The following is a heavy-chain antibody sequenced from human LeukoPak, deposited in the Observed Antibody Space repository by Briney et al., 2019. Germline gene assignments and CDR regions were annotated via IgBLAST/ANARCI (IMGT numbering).Heavy chain of an antibody. D-gene: IGHD3-10*01. CDR1: GFTFSSYA. CDR2: INTDGSIT. J-gene: IGHJ4*02. CDR3: ARDRGPRTGFMVREAYDY. V-gene: IGHV3-74*01. Sequence: GGSLRLSCAASGFTFSSYAMSWVRQAPGKGLVWVSRINTDGSITNYADSVKGRFSISRDNAKNTLYLQMSSLRAEDTAVYYCARDRGPRTGFMVREAYDYRGQGTLVTVSS.